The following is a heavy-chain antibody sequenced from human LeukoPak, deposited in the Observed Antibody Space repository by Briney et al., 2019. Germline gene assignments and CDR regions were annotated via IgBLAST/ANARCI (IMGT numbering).Heavy chain of an antibody. CDR3: ARDPGYCSSTSCLTFDY. D-gene: IGHD2-2*01. CDR1: GYTFTSYG. V-gene: IGHV1-18*01. Sequence: ASVKVSCKASGYTFTSYGISWVRQAPGQGLEWMGWISAYNGNTNYAQKLQGRVTMTTDTPTSTDYMELRSLRSDDTAVYYCARDPGYCSSTSCLTFDYWGQGTLVTVSS. J-gene: IGHJ4*02. CDR2: ISAYNGNT.